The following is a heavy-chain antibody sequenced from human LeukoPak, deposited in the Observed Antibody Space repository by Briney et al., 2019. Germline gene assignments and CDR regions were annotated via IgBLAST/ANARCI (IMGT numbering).Heavy chain of an antibody. V-gene: IGHV3-7*01. CDR2: IKQDGSEK. Sequence: PGGSLRLSCAASGFTFSSYWMSWVRQAPGKGLEGVANIKQDGSEKYYVDSVKGRFTISRDNAKNSLYLQMNSLRAEDTAVYYCARDLFRPNIAAAGTDYYYGMDVWGQGTTVTVSS. CDR1: GFTFSSYW. CDR3: ARDLFRPNIAAAGTDYYYGMDV. D-gene: IGHD6-13*01. J-gene: IGHJ6*02.